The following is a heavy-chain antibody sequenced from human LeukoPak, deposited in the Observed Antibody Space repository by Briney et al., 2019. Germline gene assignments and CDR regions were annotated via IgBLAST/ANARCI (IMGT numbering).Heavy chain of an antibody. CDR2: VSYSGNT. Sequence: PETLSLTCTVSRGSISSYYWSWIRQPPGKGLEWIGYVSYSGNTNYNPSLNSRVTMSVDSSKNQFSLRLTSVTAADTAMYYCARGSSAWAYNWFDPWGQGTLVTISS. J-gene: IGHJ5*02. CDR3: ARGSSAWAYNWFDP. D-gene: IGHD6-19*01. CDR1: RGSISSYY. V-gene: IGHV4-59*01.